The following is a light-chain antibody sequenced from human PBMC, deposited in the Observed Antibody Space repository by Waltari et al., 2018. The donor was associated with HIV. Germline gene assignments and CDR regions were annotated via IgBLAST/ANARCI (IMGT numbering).Light chain of an antibody. Sequence: EIQLTQSPSSLSASRGDKVTLSCQASKTIETYLNWYHQKPRKAPNLLIHGASRLQSGVPSRFSGSGSGTQFTLTVSSLQPEDWGIYYCQQSYSTPLTFGGGTKL. CDR2: GAS. CDR1: KTIETY. CDR3: QQSYSTPLT. V-gene: IGKV1-39*01. J-gene: IGKJ4*01.